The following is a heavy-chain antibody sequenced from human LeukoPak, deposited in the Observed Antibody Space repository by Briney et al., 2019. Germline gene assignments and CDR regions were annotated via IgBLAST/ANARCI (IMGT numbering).Heavy chain of an antibody. CDR3: ARDRKSFIAAAATDWFDP. CDR2: INPSGGST. V-gene: IGHV1-46*01. D-gene: IGHD6-13*01. Sequence: GASVKVSCKASGYTFTSYYMHWVRQAPGQGLEWMGIINPSGGSTSYAQKFQGRVTMTRDTSTSTVYMELSSLRSEDTAVYYCARDRKSFIAAAATDWFDPWGQGTLVTVPS. J-gene: IGHJ5*02. CDR1: GYTFTSYY.